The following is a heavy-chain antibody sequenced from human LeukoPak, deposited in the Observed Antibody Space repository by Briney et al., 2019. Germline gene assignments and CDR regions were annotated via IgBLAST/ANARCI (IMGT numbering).Heavy chain of an antibody. J-gene: IGHJ4*02. D-gene: IGHD2-2*01. Sequence: GGSLRLSCAASGFTFSSYSMNWVRQAPGRGLEWVSYISSSISTIHYADSVKGRFTISRDNAKNSLYLQMNGLRDEDTALYYCARSSSLDYWGLGTLVTVSS. CDR3: ARSSSLDY. V-gene: IGHV3-48*02. CDR2: ISSSISTI. CDR1: GFTFSSYS.